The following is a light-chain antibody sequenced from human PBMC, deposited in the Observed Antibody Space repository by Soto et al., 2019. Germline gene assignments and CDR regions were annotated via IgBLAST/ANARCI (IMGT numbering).Light chain of an antibody. CDR3: QQYGSSPRT. J-gene: IGKJ1*01. CDR1: QSIGSSY. Sequence: PGERATLSCGASQSIGSSYLAWYQQKPGQAPRLLISGASSRATGIPDRFTGSGSGTDFTLTISRLEPDDFAVYYCQQYGSSPRTFGQGTKV. CDR2: GAS. V-gene: IGKV3-20*01.